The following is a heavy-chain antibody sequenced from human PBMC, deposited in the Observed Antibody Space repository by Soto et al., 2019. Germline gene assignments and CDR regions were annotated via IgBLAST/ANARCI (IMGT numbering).Heavy chain of an antibody. V-gene: IGHV3-74*01. CDR1: GFIFNSNW. Sequence: EVQLVESGGSLVQPGGSLRLSCVASGFIFNSNWMHWVRQVPGKGLVWVSRINTDGSATSYADSVKGRFTISRDNAKNTLYLQMNSLRVEDTAVYYCARDGEGYWGQGTLVTVSS. CDR2: INTDGSAT. D-gene: IGHD2-21*01. J-gene: IGHJ4*02. CDR3: ARDGEGY.